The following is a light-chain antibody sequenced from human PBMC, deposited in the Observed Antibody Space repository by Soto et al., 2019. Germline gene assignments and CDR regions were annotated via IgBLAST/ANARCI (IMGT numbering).Light chain of an antibody. CDR3: QQYGSSPT. J-gene: IGKJ1*01. V-gene: IGKV3-20*01. CDR2: GAS. Sequence: EIVLTQSPGTLSLSPGERATLSCRASQSVSSSYLAWYQQKTGQAPRLLIYGASSRATGMPDTFSGSGSGTDFTLTISRLEPEEFAVYYCQQYGSSPTFGQGTKVEI. CDR1: QSVSSSY.